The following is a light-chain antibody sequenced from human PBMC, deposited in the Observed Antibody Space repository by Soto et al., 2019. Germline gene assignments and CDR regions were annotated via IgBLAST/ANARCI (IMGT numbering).Light chain of an antibody. CDR3: SSYTSSSTPPVV. J-gene: IGLJ2*01. V-gene: IGLV2-14*01. CDR2: EVS. CDR1: SSDVGGYNY. Sequence: QSALTQPASVSGSPGQSITISCTGTSSDVGGYNYVSWYQQHPGKAPKLMIYEVSNRPSGVSNRFSGSKSGNTASLTISGLQAEAEADYYCSSYTSSSTPPVVFGGGTKLTVL.